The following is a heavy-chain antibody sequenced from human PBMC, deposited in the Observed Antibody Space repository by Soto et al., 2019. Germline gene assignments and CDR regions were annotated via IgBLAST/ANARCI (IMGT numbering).Heavy chain of an antibody. CDR3: TRRPFCGGGGCPESDY. V-gene: IGHV3-73*01. CDR1: GFTFSGSA. CDR2: IRSKANNYAT. D-gene: IGHD2-15*01. J-gene: IGHJ4*02. Sequence: GGSLRLSCTASGFTFSGSAMHWVRQASGKGLEWVGRIRSKANNYATAYGASVKGRFTLSRDDSKNTAYLQMNSLKTDDTAVYYCTRRPFCGGGGCPESDYWGQGTLVTVSS.